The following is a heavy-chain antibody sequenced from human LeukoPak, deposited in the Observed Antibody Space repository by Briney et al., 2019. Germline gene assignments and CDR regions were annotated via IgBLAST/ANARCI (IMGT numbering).Heavy chain of an antibody. CDR1: GFTLSGYT. CDR3: ARDLGYCSSTNCGHYFYGMDV. D-gene: IGHD2-2*01. CDR2: ISSTSDYI. V-gene: IGHV3-21*01. J-gene: IGHJ6*02. Sequence: GGSLRLSCTASGFTLSGYTMNWVRQAPGRGLEWVSSISSTSDYIYYVGSVRGRFTVSRDNAKNSLFLQMNSLRADDTAVYYCARDLGYCSSTNCGHYFYGMDVWGQGTTVTVSS.